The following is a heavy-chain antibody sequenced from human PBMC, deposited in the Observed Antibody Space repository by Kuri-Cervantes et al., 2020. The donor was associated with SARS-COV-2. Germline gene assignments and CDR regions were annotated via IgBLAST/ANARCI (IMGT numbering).Heavy chain of an antibody. Sequence: GESLKISCAASGFTFSSYGMHWVRQAPGKGLKWVAVIWYDGSNKYYADSVKGRFTISRDNSKNALYLQMNSLRAEDTAVYYCARLEVGLRGGYGVDVWGQGTTVTVSS. CDR3: ARLEVGLRGGYGVDV. V-gene: IGHV3-33*08. CDR1: GFTFSSYG. J-gene: IGHJ6*02. CDR2: IWYDGSNK. D-gene: IGHD3/OR15-3a*01.